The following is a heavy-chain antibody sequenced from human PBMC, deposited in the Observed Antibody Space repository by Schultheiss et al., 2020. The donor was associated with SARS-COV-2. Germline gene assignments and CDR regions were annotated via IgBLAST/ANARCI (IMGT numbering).Heavy chain of an antibody. CDR1: RFTFSGYA. D-gene: IGHD2-8*01. Sequence: GGSLRLSCAASRFTFSGYAMHWVRQSPGKGLEWVTIIWHDGSQKYYADSVKGRFIISRDNSKNTLYLQMNSLRAEDTAVYYCARATNPRYGLGVWGQGTTVTVSS. CDR2: IWHDGSQK. CDR3: ARATNPRYGLGV. V-gene: IGHV3-33*08. J-gene: IGHJ6*02.